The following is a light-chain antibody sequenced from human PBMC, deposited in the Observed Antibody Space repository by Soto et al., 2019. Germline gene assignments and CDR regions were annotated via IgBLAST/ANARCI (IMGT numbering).Light chain of an antibody. V-gene: IGKV1-39*01. J-gene: IGKJ5*01. CDR3: QQTYNTPRIT. CDR2: AAS. CDR1: QSISSY. Sequence: DIQITPSTSSLSASFGDRVTITFPASQSISSYLNWYQQKPGKAPNLLIYAASNLQSGVPSRFSGSGSGTDFTLTISSLQPEDFATYYCQQTYNTPRITFGQGTRLEIK.